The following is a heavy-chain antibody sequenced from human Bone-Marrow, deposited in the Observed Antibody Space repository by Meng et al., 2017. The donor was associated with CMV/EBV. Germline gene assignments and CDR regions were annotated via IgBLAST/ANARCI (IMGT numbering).Heavy chain of an antibody. CDR1: GFTFSSYS. Sequence: GESLKISCAASGFTFSSYSMNWVRQAPGKGLEWVSYISSSSSTIYYADSVKGRFTISRDNAKNSLYLQMNSLRDEDTALYYCTRVGLAMDVWGQGTTVTVSS. J-gene: IGHJ6*02. V-gene: IGHV3-48*02. CDR2: ISSSSSTI. CDR3: TRVGLAMDV.